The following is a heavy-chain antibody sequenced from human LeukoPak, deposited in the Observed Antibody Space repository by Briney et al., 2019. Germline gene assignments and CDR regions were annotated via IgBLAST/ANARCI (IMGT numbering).Heavy chain of an antibody. J-gene: IGHJ6*02. Sequence: RAGGSLRLSCAASGFTFENYWMSWVRQVPRKGPEWVANIKQDGSVEHYLDSVKGRFTISRHNSKNTLYLQMNSLRAEDTAVYYCARDPDYGMDVWGQGTTVTVSS. V-gene: IGHV3-7*03. CDR2: IKQDGSVE. CDR3: ARDPDYGMDV. D-gene: IGHD1-14*01. CDR1: GFTFENYW.